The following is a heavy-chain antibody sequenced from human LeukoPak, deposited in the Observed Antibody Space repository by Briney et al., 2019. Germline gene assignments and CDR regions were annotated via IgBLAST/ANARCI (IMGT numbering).Heavy chain of an antibody. CDR1: GGSISSYY. V-gene: IGHV4-4*07. D-gene: IGHD3-22*01. CDR2: IYTSGST. Sequence: SETLSLTCTVSGGSISSYYWSWIRQPAGKGLEWIGRIYTSGSTNYNPSLKSRVTMSVDTSKNQFSPKLSSVTAADTAVYYCARAYYDSSGYRYYFDYWGQGTLVTVSS. CDR3: ARAYYDSSGYRYYFDY. J-gene: IGHJ4*02.